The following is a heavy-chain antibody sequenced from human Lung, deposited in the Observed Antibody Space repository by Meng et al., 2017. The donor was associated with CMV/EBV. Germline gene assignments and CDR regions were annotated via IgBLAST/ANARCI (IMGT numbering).Heavy chain of an antibody. CDR1: GGSISSSNYY. D-gene: IGHD3-10*01. CDR3: ARRRGGSGRDC. Sequence: QLQLQESGPGLVKPPETLSLTCTFSGGSISSSNYYWDWIRQPPGKGLGWIGAIYHSGSTSYNPSLQSRVTMFVDTSKNQFSLMLTSVTATDTAVYYCARRRGGSGRDCWGQGTLVTVSS. CDR2: IYHSGST. J-gene: IGHJ4*02. V-gene: IGHV4-39*01.